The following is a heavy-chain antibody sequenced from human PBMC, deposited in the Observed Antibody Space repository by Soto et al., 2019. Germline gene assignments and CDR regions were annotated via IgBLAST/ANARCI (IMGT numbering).Heavy chain of an antibody. CDR1: GYTFTSYA. CDR3: AGEAYGSGSYYPYNWFDP. V-gene: IGHV1-3*01. CDR2: INAGNGNT. J-gene: IGHJ5*02. Sequence: QVQLVQSGAEVKKPGASVKVSCKASGYTFTSYAMHWVRQAPGQRLEWMGWINAGNGNTKYSQKFQGRVTITRDTAASTAYMELSSLRSKDTAVYSCAGEAYGSGSYYPYNWFDPWGQGTLVTVSS. D-gene: IGHD3-10*01.